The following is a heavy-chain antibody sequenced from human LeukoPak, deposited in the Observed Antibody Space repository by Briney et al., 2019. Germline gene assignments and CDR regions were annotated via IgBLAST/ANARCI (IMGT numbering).Heavy chain of an antibody. V-gene: IGHV7-4-1*02. J-gene: IGHJ3*02. Sequence: ASVKVSCKASGYTFTSYAMNWVRQAPGQGLEWMGWINTNTGNPTYAQGFTGRFVFSLDTSVSTAYLQISSLRAEDTAVYYCARERIAGNYDAFDIWGQGTMVTVSS. CDR2: INTNTGNP. CDR3: ARERIAGNYDAFDI. D-gene: IGHD1-7*01. CDR1: GYTFTSYA.